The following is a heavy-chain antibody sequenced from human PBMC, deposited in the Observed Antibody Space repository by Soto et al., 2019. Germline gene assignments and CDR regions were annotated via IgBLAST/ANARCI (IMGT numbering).Heavy chain of an antibody. CDR1: GGSISNSNW. D-gene: IGHD1-26*01. J-gene: IGHJ4*02. V-gene: IGHV4-4*02. CDR2: IYHSGST. CDR3: AHRPIVGAAI. Sequence: QVQLQEAGPGLVKPSGTLSLTCGVFGGSISNSNWWTWVRQPPGKGLEWIGEIYHSGSTNYNSSLMSRVTISLDKPNNQFSLKLTSVTAAYTAVYYCAHRPIVGAAIWGQVTLVTVSS.